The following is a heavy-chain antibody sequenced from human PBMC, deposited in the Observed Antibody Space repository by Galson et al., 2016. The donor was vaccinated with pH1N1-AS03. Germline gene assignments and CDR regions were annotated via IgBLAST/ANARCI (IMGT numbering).Heavy chain of an antibody. CDR3: AHSGPPLPKEKHCSGGNCYYYHGMDV. V-gene: IGHV2-5*02. J-gene: IGHJ6*01. D-gene: IGHD2-15*01. Sequence: PALVKPTQTLTLTCAFSGFSLTTRGVGVGWIRQPPGKALEWLALIYWDDDKRYSPSLKSRLPITRDISKNRVVLTMTHMHPVDTATYCCAHSGPPLPKEKHCSGGNCYYYHGMDVWGQGTTVTVSS. CDR2: IYWDDDK. CDR1: GFSLTTRGVG.